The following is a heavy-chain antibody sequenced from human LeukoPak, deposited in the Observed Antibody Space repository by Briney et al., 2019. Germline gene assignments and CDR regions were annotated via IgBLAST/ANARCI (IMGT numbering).Heavy chain of an antibody. V-gene: IGHV3-30*04. CDR2: ISYDGSNK. CDR3: ARDYRGWNNYFDY. D-gene: IGHD1/OR15-1a*01. Sequence: GRSLRLSCAASGFTFSSYAMHWVRQAPGKGLEWVAVISYDGSNKYYADSVKGRFTISRDNSKNTLYLQMNSLRAEDTAVYYCARDYRGWNNYFDYWGQGTLVTVSS. CDR1: GFTFSSYA. J-gene: IGHJ4*02.